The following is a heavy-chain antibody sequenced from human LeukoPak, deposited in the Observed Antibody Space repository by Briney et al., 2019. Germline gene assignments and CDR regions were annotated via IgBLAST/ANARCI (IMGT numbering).Heavy chain of an antibody. CDR1: GGSISSSSYY. CDR2: IYYSGST. J-gene: IGHJ4*02. CDR3: ARRQQWLAYFDY. V-gene: IGHV4-39*01. Sequence: SETLSLTCTVSGGSISSSSYYWVWTRQPPAKGLEWIGSIYYSGSTYYNPSLKSRVTISVDTFKNQFSLKLSSVTAADTAVYYCARRQQWLAYFDYWGQGTLVTVSS. D-gene: IGHD6-19*01.